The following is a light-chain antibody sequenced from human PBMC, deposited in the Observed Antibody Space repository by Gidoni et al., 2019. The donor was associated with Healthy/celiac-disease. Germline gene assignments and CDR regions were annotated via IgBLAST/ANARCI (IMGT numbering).Light chain of an antibody. J-gene: IGKJ4*01. CDR2: GAS. V-gene: IGKV3-20*01. Sequence: EIVLTQSPGTMSLSPGERATLSCRVSQSVSSSYLAWYQQKPGQAHRLLIYGASSRATGIPHRFSGSGSGTDFTLTISRLEPEDFAVYYCQQYGSSPTFGGGTKVEIK. CDR3: QQYGSSPT. CDR1: QSVSSSY.